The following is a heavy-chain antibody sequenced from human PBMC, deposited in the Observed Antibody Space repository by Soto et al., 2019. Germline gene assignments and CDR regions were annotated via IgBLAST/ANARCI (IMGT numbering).Heavy chain of an antibody. V-gene: IGHV3-30-3*01. CDR1: GFTFSSYA. CDR2: ISYDGSNK. Sequence: QVQLVESGGGVVQPGRSLRLSCAASGFTFSSYAMHWVRQAPGKGLEWVAVISYDGSNKYYADSVKGRFTISRDNSKNTLYLQMNSLRAEDTAVYYCARVGPDFWSGYYAHWGQGTLVTVSS. CDR3: ARVGPDFWSGYYAH. D-gene: IGHD3-3*01. J-gene: IGHJ4*02.